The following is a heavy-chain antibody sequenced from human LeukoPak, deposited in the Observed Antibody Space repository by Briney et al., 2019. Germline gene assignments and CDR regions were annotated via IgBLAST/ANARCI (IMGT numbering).Heavy chain of an antibody. CDR3: ASKGKLHSSYYYLDV. CDR2: IYYIGST. V-gene: IGHV4-59*01. D-gene: IGHD1-7*01. J-gene: IGHJ6*03. Sequence: SETLSLTCTVSGGSISSSYWSWIRQAPGKGLEWIGWIYYIGSTNYNPSLKSRVTMSVDTSNSQFSLQLTSVTAADTAVYYCASKGKLHSSYYYLDVWGIGTTVTVSS. CDR1: GGSISSSY.